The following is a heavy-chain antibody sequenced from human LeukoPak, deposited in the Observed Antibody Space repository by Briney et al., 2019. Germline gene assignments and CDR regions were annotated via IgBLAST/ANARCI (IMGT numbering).Heavy chain of an antibody. J-gene: IGHJ4*02. CDR1: GGSISSSSYY. CDR2: IYYSGST. D-gene: IGHD5-12*01. V-gene: IGHV4-39*01. Sequence: SETLSLTCTVSGGSISSSSYYWGWIRQPPGKGLEWIVSIYYSGSTYYNPSLKSRVTISVDTSKNQFSLKLSSVTAADTAVYYCATSGYDTPPEYWGQGTLVTVSS. CDR3: ATSGYDTPPEY.